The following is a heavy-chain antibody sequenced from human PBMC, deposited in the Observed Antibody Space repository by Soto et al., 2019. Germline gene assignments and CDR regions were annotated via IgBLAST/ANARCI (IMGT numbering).Heavy chain of an antibody. CDR2: IYPGDSDT. J-gene: IGHJ6*02. V-gene: IGHV5-51*01. CDR3: ARLGQSDTIFYGMDV. CDR1: GYSFISYW. Sequence: LGESLKISCKGSGYSFISYWIAWVRQMPGKGLEWMGIIYPGDSDTRYSLSFQGQVTMSVDKSISTAYLQWNSLKASDTAMYYCARLGQSDTIFYGMDVWGQGTTVTVSS. D-gene: IGHD3-10*01.